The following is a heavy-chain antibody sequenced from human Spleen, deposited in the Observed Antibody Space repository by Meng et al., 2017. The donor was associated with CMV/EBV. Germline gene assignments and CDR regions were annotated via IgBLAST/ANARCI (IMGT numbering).Heavy chain of an antibody. V-gene: IGHV3-30*04. Sequence: GFTFSNYAIHWVRQAPGKGREWVAVISYDGGSKYYADSVKGRFTISRDNSKNTLYLQMNSLRAEDTAVYYCARDRDGSESYRWCFDYWGQGTLVTVSS. J-gene: IGHJ4*02. D-gene: IGHD3-10*01. CDR2: ISYDGGSK. CDR1: GFTFSNYA. CDR3: ARDRDGSESYRWCFDY.